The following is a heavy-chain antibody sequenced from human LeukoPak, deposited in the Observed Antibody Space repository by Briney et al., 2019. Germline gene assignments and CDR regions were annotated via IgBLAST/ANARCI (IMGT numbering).Heavy chain of an antibody. D-gene: IGHD6-13*01. CDR3: ARKYSSSWYDWFDP. CDR2: ISSSSSYI. V-gene: IGHV3-21*01. J-gene: IGHJ5*02. Sequence: PGGSLRLSCAASGFTVSSNYMSWVRQAPGKGLEWVSSISSSSSYIYYADSVKGRFTISRDNAKNSLYLQMNSLRAEDTAVYYCARKYSSSWYDWFDPWGQGTLVTVSS. CDR1: GFTVSSNY.